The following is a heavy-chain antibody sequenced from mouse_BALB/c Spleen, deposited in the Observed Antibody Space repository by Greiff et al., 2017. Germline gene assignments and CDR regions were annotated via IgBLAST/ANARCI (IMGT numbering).Heavy chain of an antibody. J-gene: IGHJ2*01. CDR1: GYTFTDYA. Sequence: QVQLQQSGAELVRPGVSVKISCKGSGYTFTDYAMHWVKQSHAKSLEWIGVISTYYGDASYNQKFKGKATMTVDKSSSTAYMELARLTSEDSAIYYCARWIWDYFDYWGQGTTLTVSS. CDR2: ISTYYGDA. V-gene: IGHV1S137*01. CDR3: ARWIWDYFDY.